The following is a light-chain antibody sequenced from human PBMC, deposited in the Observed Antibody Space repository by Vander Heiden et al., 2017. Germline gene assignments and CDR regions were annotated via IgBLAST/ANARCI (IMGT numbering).Light chain of an antibody. CDR1: QSIGSW. J-gene: IGKJ3*01. CDR2: KVS. V-gene: IGKV1-5*03. CDR3: QQQTITSPFT. Sequence: DIQMTQSPPTLSASVGDRVTITCPALQSIGSWFAWYQQRPGKAPKLLIYKVSSLQNGVPSRFSGSGCARVFTLTISSRQPDDFATYYCQQQTITSPFTFGHGTTVDVK.